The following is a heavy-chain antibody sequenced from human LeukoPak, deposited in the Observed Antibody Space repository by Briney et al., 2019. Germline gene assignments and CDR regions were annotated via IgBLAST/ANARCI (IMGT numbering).Heavy chain of an antibody. CDR3: ARGPKYCSGGSCLRRWFDP. D-gene: IGHD2-15*01. CDR1: GGSFSGYY. Sequence: PSETLSLTCAVYGGSFSGYYWSWTRQPPGKGLEWIGEINHSGSTNYNPSLKSRVTISVDTSKNQFSLKLSSVTAADTAVYYCARGPKYCSGGSCLRRWFDPWGQGTLVTVSS. J-gene: IGHJ5*02. V-gene: IGHV4-34*01. CDR2: INHSGST.